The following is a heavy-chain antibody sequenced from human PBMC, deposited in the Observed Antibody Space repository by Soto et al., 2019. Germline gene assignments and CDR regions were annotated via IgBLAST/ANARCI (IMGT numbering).Heavy chain of an antibody. CDR3: ARGGGSSGV. CDR1: GGSMSSYY. V-gene: IGHV4-59*01. Sequence: SETLSLTCTVSGGSMSSYYCDWIRQPPGKRLEWIGNINYSGSTNYNPSLKSRVAISVDTSKNQLSLKLTSVTAADTAVYYCARGGGSSGVWGQGTLVTVSS. D-gene: IGHD2-15*01. J-gene: IGHJ4*02. CDR2: INYSGST.